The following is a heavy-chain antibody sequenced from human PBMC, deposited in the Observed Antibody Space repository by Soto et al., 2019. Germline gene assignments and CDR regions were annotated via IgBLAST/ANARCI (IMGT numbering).Heavy chain of an antibody. CDR3: ARQESSGWYRSKYYYGMDV. CDR2: IYYSGST. D-gene: IGHD6-19*01. Sequence: SETLSLTCTVSGGSISSSSYYWGWIRQPPGKGLEWIGSIYYSGSTYYNPSLKSRVTISVDTSKNQFSLKLSSVTAADTAVYYCARQESSGWYRSKYYYGMDVWGQGTTVTVSS. J-gene: IGHJ6*02. CDR1: GGSISSSSYY. V-gene: IGHV4-39*01.